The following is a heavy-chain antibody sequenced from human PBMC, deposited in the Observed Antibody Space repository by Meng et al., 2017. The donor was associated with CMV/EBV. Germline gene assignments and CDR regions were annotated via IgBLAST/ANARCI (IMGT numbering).Heavy chain of an antibody. V-gene: IGHV3-11*01. J-gene: IGHJ6*02. CDR2: ISSSGSTI. D-gene: IGHD2-2*01. Sequence: GGSLRLSCAASGFTFSDYYMGWIRQAPGKGLEWVSYISSSGSTIYYADSVEGRFTISRDNAKNSLYLQMNSLRAEDTAVYYCARDQNIVVVPAAPRVHYYYYGMDVWGQGTTVTVSS. CDR1: GFTFSDYY. CDR3: ARDQNIVVVPAAPRVHYYYYGMDV.